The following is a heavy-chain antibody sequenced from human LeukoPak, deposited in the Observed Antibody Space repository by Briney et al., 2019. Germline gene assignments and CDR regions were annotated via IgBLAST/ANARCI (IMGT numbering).Heavy chain of an antibody. CDR3: ARTEQHLFDY. V-gene: IGHV4-61*08. CDR2: IYYSGST. J-gene: IGHJ4*02. CDR1: GGSISSGGYY. Sequence: SETLSLTCNVSGGSISSGGYYWSWIRQPPGKGLEWIGYIYYSGSTNYNPSLKSRVTISVDTSKNQFSLKLSSVTAADTAVYYCARTEQHLFDYWGQGTLVTVSS. D-gene: IGHD6-13*01.